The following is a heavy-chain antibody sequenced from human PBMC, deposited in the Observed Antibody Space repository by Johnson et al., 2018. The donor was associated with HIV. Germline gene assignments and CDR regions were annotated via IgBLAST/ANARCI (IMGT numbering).Heavy chain of an antibody. J-gene: IGHJ3*02. Sequence: VQLVESGGGVVQPGGSLRLSCAASGFTFSSYGMHWVRQAPGKGLEWVAFIRYDGSNKYYADSVKGRFTISRDNAKNSLFLQMNSLRVEDTALYYCARAQGDRGAYDAFDIWGQGTMVTVSS. CDR1: GFTFSSYG. CDR3: ARAQGDRGAYDAFDI. D-gene: IGHD3-10*01. CDR2: IRYDGSNK. V-gene: IGHV3-30*02.